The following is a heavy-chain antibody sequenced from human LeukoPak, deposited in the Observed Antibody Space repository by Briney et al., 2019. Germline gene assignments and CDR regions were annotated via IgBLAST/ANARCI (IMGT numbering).Heavy chain of an antibody. CDR3: ARVPADH. J-gene: IGHJ4*02. Sequence: GGSLRLSCAASGFTFSSYSMNWVRQAPGKGLEWVSSISSNNNNIYYADSVKGRFTISRDNAKNSLYLQMNSLRAEDTAVYYCARVPADHWGQGTLVTVSS. V-gene: IGHV3-21*01. CDR1: GFTFSSYS. CDR2: ISSNNNNI.